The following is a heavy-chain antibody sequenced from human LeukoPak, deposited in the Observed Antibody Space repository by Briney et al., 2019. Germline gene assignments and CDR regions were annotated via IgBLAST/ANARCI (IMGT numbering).Heavy chain of an antibody. D-gene: IGHD2-2*01. CDR2: TYYRSKWYN. CDR3: ARDMSSGSSTSCYVDLDY. J-gene: IGHJ4*02. Sequence: SQTLSLTCAISGDSVSSNSAAWNWIRQSPSRGLEWLGRTYYRSKWYNDYAVSVKSRITINPDTSKNQFSLQLNSVTPEDTAVYYCARDMSSGSSTSCYVDLDYWGQGTLVTVSS. CDR1: GDSVSSNSAA. V-gene: IGHV6-1*01.